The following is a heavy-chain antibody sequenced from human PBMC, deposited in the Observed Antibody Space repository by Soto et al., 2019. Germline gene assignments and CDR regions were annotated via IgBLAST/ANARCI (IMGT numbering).Heavy chain of an antibody. V-gene: IGHV4-31*03. Sequence: SETLSLTCTVSGGSISSGGYYWSWIRQHPGKGLEWIGYIYYSGSTYYNPSLKSRVTISVDTSKNQFSLKLSSVTAADTAVYYCARGEENWFDPWGQGTLVTVSS. CDR1: GGSISSGGYY. J-gene: IGHJ5*02. CDR2: IYYSGST. CDR3: ARGEENWFDP. D-gene: IGHD1-26*01.